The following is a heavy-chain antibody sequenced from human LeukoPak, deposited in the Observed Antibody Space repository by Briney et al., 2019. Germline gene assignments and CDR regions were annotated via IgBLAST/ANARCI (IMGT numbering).Heavy chain of an antibody. CDR1: GYTFTGYL. J-gene: IGHJ2*01. CDR2: ISPNSGDT. V-gene: IGHV1-2*02. D-gene: IGHD4-17*01. CDR3: VRALTTVATWLYL. Sequence: GASAKVSCKASGYTFTGYLMHWVRQAPGQGLEWMGWISPNSGDTKYAQKFQGRVTMTRDTSITTAYMELSRLTSDDTAVYYCVRALTTVATWLYLWGRGTLVTVSS.